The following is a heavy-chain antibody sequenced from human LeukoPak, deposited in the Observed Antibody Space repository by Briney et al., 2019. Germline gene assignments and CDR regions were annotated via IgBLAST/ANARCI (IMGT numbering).Heavy chain of an antibody. V-gene: IGHV3-30*18. CDR3: AKDRVLRYFDWLFLDY. Sequence: GGSLRLSCAASGFTFSSYGMHWVRQAPGKGLGWVAVISYDGSNKYYADSVKGRFTISRDNSKNTLYLQMNSLRAEDTAVYYCAKDRVLRYFDWLFLDYWGQGTLVTVSS. J-gene: IGHJ4*02. D-gene: IGHD3-9*01. CDR1: GFTFSSYG. CDR2: ISYDGSNK.